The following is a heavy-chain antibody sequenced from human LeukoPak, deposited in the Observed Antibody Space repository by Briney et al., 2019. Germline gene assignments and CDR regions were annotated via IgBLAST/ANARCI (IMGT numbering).Heavy chain of an antibody. V-gene: IGHV1-2*02. Sequence: GASVKVSCKASGYTFTSYGSNWVRQAPGQGLEWMGWINPNGGGTEYAQNFDGRVTMTRDTSISTAYMELSSLKSDDTAVYYCTPLGGGGEAPLGNWGQGTPVTVSS. CDR1: GYTFTSYG. CDR3: TPLGGGGEAPLGN. D-gene: IGHD3-16*01. J-gene: IGHJ4*02. CDR2: INPNGGGT.